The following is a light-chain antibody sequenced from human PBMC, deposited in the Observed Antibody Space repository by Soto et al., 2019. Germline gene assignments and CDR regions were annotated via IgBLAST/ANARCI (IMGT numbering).Light chain of an antibody. CDR1: QDVRND. CDR2: AAS. V-gene: IGKV1-17*01. CDR3: LQHNTYPYT. J-gene: IGKJ2*01. Sequence: DIQMTQSPSSLSASLGDRVTITCRASQDVRNDLGWYQQRPGKAPKRLIYAASTLQGGVPSRFSGSGSGTEFALTISGLQPEDFSTYYCLQHNTYPYTFGQGTKVEIK.